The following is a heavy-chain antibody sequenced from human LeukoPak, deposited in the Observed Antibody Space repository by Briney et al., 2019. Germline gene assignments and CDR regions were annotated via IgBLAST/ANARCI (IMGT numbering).Heavy chain of an antibody. D-gene: IGHD3-22*01. CDR3: ATPYYDSSGYPFDY. Sequence: GEPLKISCKGSGYSFTSYWIGWVRQMPGKGLEWMGIIYPGDSDTRYSPSFQGHVTISADKYISTAYLQWSSLKASDTAMYYCATPYYDSSGYPFDYWGQGTLVTVSS. CDR2: IYPGDSDT. CDR1: GYSFTSYW. V-gene: IGHV5-51*01. J-gene: IGHJ4*02.